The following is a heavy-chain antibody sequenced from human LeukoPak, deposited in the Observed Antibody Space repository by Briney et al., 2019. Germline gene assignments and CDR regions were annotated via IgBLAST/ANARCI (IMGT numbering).Heavy chain of an antibody. V-gene: IGHV6-1*01. CDR1: GDSVSNNIAA. D-gene: IGHD6-13*01. CDR2: TYYRSKWYN. J-gene: IGHJ6*04. Sequence: SQNLSLTCVISGDSVSNNIAAWNWIRQSPARGLEWLGRTYYRSKWYNDYAVPVESRITINPDTSKNQFSLQLNSVTPEDTAVYYCARDVTAGAGAVGMAVWGKGTTVTVSS. CDR3: ARDVTAGAGAVGMAV.